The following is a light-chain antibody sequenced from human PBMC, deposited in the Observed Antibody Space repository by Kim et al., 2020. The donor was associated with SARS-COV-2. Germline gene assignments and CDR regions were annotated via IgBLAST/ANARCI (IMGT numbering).Light chain of an antibody. CDR1: QSVSSSY. J-gene: IGKJ2*01. Sequence: EIVLTQSPGNLSLSPGERATLSCRASQSVSSSYLAWYQQKPGQAPRLLIYGASSRATGIPDRFSGSGSGTDFTLTISRLEPEDFAVYYCQQYGSSPPSTFGQGTKLEI. CDR2: GAS. CDR3: QQYGSSPPST. V-gene: IGKV3-20*01.